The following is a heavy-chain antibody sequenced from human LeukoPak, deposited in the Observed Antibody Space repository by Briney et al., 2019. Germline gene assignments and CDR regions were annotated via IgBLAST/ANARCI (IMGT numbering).Heavy chain of an antibody. Sequence: QPGGSLRLSCAASGFTFSSYGMHWVRQAPGKGLEWAAFIRYDGSNKYYADSVKGRFTISRDNSKNTLYLQMNSLRAEDTAVYYCAKDRDSSGYFGYFDYWGQGTLVTVSS. CDR3: AKDRDSSGYFGYFDY. V-gene: IGHV3-30*02. D-gene: IGHD3-22*01. J-gene: IGHJ4*02. CDR1: GFTFSSYG. CDR2: IRYDGSNK.